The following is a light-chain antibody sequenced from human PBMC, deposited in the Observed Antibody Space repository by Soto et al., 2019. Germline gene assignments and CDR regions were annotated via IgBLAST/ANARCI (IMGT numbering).Light chain of an antibody. V-gene: IGLV2-11*01. CDR1: SSDVGGYNY. Sequence: QSALTQPRSVSGSPGQSVTISCTGTSSDVGGYNYVSWYQQHPGKAPKVMIYDVSKRPSGVPYRFSGSKSGNTASLTISGLQAEDEADYYCCSYADSYAYVFGTGTKVT. CDR2: DVS. J-gene: IGLJ1*01. CDR3: CSYADSYAYV.